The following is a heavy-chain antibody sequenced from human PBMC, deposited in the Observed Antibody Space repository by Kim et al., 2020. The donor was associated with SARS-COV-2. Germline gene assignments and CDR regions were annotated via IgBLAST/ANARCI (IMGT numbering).Heavy chain of an antibody. V-gene: IGHV3-33*05. CDR2: ISNDGTTT. Sequence: GGFLRLSCAASGFIFRNFGMHWVRQAPGKGLEWVAFISNDGTTTIYADSVRGRFTISRDYSENKLYLQMDSLSAGDTAVYYCARPSSSHFDFWGQGTLVT. D-gene: IGHD3-10*01. CDR1: GFIFRNFG. J-gene: IGHJ4*02. CDR3: ARPSSSHFDF.